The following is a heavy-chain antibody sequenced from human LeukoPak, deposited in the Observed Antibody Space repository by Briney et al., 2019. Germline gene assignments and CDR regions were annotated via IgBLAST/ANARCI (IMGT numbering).Heavy chain of an antibody. CDR1: GFTVSSNY. Sequence: GGSLRLSCAASGFTVSSNYMSWVRQAPGKGLEWVSVIYSGGSTYYADSVKGRFTISRDNSKNTLYLQMNSLRAEDTAVYYCAKINDPYYYYGMDVWGQGTTVTVSS. CDR2: IYSGGST. CDR3: AKINDPYYYYGMDV. J-gene: IGHJ6*02. D-gene: IGHD2-8*01. V-gene: IGHV3-53*01.